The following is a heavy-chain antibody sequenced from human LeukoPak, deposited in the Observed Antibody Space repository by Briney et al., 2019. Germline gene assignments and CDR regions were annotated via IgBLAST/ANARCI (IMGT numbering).Heavy chain of an antibody. CDR2: ISSTSRSYI. Sequence: PGGSLRLSCAASGFTFSSYNMSWVRQAPGKGLEWVSSISSTSRSYIYYADSVKGRFTISRDNAKNSLYLQMNSLRAEDTAVYYCARDRSTVTTWVDYWGQGTLVTVSS. J-gene: IGHJ4*02. V-gene: IGHV3-21*01. CDR3: ARDRSTVTTWVDY. CDR1: GFTFSSYN. D-gene: IGHD4-17*01.